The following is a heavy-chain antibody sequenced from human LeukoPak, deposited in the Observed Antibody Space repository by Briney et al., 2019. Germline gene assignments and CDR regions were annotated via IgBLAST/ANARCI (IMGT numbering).Heavy chain of an antibody. CDR3: ARDRGTAAAGPDFDY. J-gene: IGHJ4*02. CDR2: TYHSGST. V-gene: IGHV4-38-2*02. D-gene: IGHD6-13*01. CDR1: GYSIRSAYY. Sequence: SETLSLTCAVSGYSIRSAYYWGWIRQPPGKGLEWIGSTYHSGSTYYNPSLKSRVTISVDTSKNQLSLKLSSVTAADTAVYYCARDRGTAAAGPDFDYWGQGTLVTVSS.